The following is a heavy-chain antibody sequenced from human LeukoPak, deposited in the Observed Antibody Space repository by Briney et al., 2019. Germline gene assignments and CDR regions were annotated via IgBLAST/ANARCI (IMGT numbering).Heavy chain of an antibody. Sequence: GGSLRLSCAASGFTFSNYAMTWVRQAPGKGLEWVSLIYSGGDTYYADSVKGRFTISRDNSKNTLYLQMNSLRAEDTAVYYCARVVVGLTYYFDYWGQGTLVTVSS. V-gene: IGHV3-53*01. CDR2: IYSGGDT. D-gene: IGHD1-26*01. CDR3: ARVVVGLTYYFDY. J-gene: IGHJ4*02. CDR1: GFTFSNYA.